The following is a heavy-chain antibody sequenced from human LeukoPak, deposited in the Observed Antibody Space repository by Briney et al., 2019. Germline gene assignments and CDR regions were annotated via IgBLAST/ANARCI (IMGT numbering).Heavy chain of an antibody. J-gene: IGHJ4*02. CDR3: AREHSSSWDQFDY. CDR1: GGTFSSYA. Sequence: GSSVKVSCKASGGTFSSYAISWVRQAPGQGLEWMGRIIPILGIANYAQKVQGRVTMTADTSTSTSYMELRSLRSDDTAVYYCAREHSSSWDQFDYWGQGTLVTISS. CDR2: IIPILGIA. V-gene: IGHV1-69*04. D-gene: IGHD6-13*01.